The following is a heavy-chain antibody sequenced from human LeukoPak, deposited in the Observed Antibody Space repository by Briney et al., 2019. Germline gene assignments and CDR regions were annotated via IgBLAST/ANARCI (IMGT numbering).Heavy chain of an antibody. J-gene: IGHJ4*02. CDR1: GYTFTSYA. D-gene: IGHD3-22*01. Sequence: GASVKVSCKASGYTFTSYAMNWVRQAPVQGLEWMGWINTNTGNPTYAQGFTGRFVFSLDTSVSTAYLQISSLKAEDTAVYYCARDRSGGYYADHFDYWGQGTLVTVSS. CDR3: ARDRSGGYYADHFDY. V-gene: IGHV7-4-1*02. CDR2: INTNTGNP.